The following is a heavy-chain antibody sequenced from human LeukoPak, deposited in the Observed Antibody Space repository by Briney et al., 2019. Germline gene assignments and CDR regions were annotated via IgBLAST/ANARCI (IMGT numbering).Heavy chain of an antibody. CDR1: GYTFTSYY. J-gene: IGHJ4*02. D-gene: IGHD5-18*01. CDR2: INPSGGST. Sequence: ASVKVSCKASGYTFTSYYMHWVRQAPGQGLEWMGIINPSGGSTSYAQKFQGRVTMTRDTSTRTVYMELSSLRSEDTAVYYCARGGGNVGGYSYGYSPRVILRNSKAPPDFDYWGQGTLVTVSS. CDR3: ARGGGNVGGYSYGYSPRVILRNSKAPPDFDY. V-gene: IGHV1-46*01.